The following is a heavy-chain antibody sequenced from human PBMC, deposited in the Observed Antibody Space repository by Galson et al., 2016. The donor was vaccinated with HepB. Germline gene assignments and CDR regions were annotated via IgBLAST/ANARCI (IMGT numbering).Heavy chain of an antibody. CDR2: ISSSGSTI. D-gene: IGHD6-19*01. V-gene: IGHV3-48*03. CDR1: GFTFSSYE. CDR3: ARDMSSGWYWVYFDY. J-gene: IGHJ4*02. Sequence: SLRLSCAASGFTFSSYEMIWVRQAPGKGLEWVSYISSSGSTIKDADSVKGRFTISRDNAKNSLYLQMNSLRAEDTAVYYCARDMSSGWYWVYFDYWGQGTLVTVSS.